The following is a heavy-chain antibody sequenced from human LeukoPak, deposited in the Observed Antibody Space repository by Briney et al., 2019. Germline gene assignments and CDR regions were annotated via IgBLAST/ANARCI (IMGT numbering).Heavy chain of an antibody. CDR2: IYPGDSDT. Sequence: LGESLKISCQGSGYSFTSYWIGWVRQMPGKGLEWMGIIYPGDSDTRYSPSFQGQVTISADKSISTAYLQWSSLKASDTAMYYCARLGGVVGAIKEEDNWFDPWGQGTLVTVSS. D-gene: IGHD1-26*01. CDR1: GYSFTSYW. CDR3: ARLGGVVGAIKEEDNWFDP. V-gene: IGHV5-51*01. J-gene: IGHJ5*02.